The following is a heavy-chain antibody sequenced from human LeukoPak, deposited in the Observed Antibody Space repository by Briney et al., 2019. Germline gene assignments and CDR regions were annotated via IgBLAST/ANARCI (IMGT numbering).Heavy chain of an antibody. CDR3: AGTRRSYGDFVLPLDP. CDR2: ISRSGSS. D-gene: IGHD4-17*01. CDR1: GGSFNDYY. V-gene: IGHV4-34*01. J-gene: IGHJ5*02. Sequence: PSETLSLTCGVFGGSFNDYYWTWIRQPPGQGLEWIGEISRSGSSTYNASLKGRVVISLDTSKSHFSLSLISVTAADTAVYYCAGTRRSYGDFVLPLDPWGQGVLVTVSS.